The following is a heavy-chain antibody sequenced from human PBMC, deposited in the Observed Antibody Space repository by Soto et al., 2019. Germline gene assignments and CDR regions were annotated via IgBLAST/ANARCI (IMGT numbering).Heavy chain of an antibody. Sequence: QVQLVESGGGVVQPGRSLRLSCAAAGITFRNYGMHWVRQAPGKGLEWVAIIWYDGSNKYYADSVKGRFTVSRDNSKNTLYLQMNSLRADDPDVYSCATSHPGVLFDYWGPGTLVIVSS. CDR1: GITFRNYG. V-gene: IGHV3-33*01. J-gene: IGHJ4*02. CDR3: ATSHPGVLFDY. D-gene: IGHD3-10*01. CDR2: IWYDGSNK.